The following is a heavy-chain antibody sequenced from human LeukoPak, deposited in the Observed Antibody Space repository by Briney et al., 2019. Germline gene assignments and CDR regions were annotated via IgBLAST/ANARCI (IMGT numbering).Heavy chain of an antibody. CDR1: GFTVSSNY. D-gene: IGHD4/OR15-4a*01. CDR3: ARRAGAYSHPYDY. Sequence: GGSLRLSCAASGFTVSSNYMSWVRQAPGEGLEWVSFIYNSSRIHYSDSVKGRFTISRDNSKNTLYLQMNSLRAEDTAVYYCARRAGAYSHPYDYWGQGTLVTVSS. CDR2: IYNSSRI. V-gene: IGHV3-53*01. J-gene: IGHJ4*02.